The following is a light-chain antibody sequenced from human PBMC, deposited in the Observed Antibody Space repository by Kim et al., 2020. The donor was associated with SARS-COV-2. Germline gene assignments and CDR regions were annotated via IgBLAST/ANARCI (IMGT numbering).Light chain of an antibody. CDR3: NSRDSSGNHWV. CDR1: SLRSYY. CDR2: GKN. V-gene: IGLV3-19*01. Sequence: ALEQTVRITCQRDSLRSYYASWYQQKPGQAPVLVIYGKNNRPSGIPDRFSGSSSGNTASWTITGAQAEDDADYYCNSRDSSGNHWVFGGGTQLTVL. J-gene: IGLJ3*02.